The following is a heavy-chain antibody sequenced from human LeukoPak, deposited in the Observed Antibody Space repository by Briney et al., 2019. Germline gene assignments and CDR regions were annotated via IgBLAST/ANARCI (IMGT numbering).Heavy chain of an antibody. CDR2: IHTSGDT. J-gene: IGHJ5*02. V-gene: IGHV3-53*01. CDR1: GLTGSHNY. Sequence: GGSLRLSCAASGLTGSHNYVSWVRQAPGKGLGWVSAIHTSGDTCYADSVKGRFTISRDTSKNTLYLQINSLRVEDTAVYYCIVFGDSNHWGQGTLVTVSS. CDR3: IVFGDSNH. D-gene: IGHD4-17*01.